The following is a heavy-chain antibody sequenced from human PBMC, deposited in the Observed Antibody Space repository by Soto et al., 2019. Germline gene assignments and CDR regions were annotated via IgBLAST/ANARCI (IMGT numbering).Heavy chain of an antibody. CDR3: AKVLMVRGVIIDY. D-gene: IGHD3-10*01. Sequence: GGSLSLSCAASGFTVSSNYMSWVRQAPGKGLEWVSVIYSGGSTYYADSVKGRFTISRDNSKNTLYLQMNSLRAEDTAVYYCAKVLMVRGVIIDYWGQGTLVTVSS. CDR1: GFTVSSNY. J-gene: IGHJ4*02. V-gene: IGHV3-53*01. CDR2: IYSGGST.